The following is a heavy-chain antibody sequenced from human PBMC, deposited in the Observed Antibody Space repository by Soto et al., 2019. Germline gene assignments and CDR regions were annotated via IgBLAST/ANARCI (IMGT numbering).Heavy chain of an antibody. V-gene: IGHV1-8*01. CDR1: GYTFTIYD. J-gene: IGHJ6*04. CDR3: ARGPTYYDWGSGYYYSHFVMAC. D-gene: IGHD3-3*01. Sequence: GAAEKVSCPSSGYTFTIYDINWLLQATGQGLEWMGWMNPNSGNTGYAQKFQGRVTMTRNTSISTAYMELSSLRSEDTAVYYCARGPTYYDWGSGYYYSHFVMACRGTGTKVTVS. CDR2: MNPNSGNT.